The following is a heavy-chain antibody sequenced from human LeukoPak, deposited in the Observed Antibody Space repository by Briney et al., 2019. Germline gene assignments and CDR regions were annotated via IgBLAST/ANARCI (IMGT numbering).Heavy chain of an antibody. CDR1: GGSISSYY. CDR3: ASGSSSLYYFDY. V-gene: IGHV4-59*01. CDR2: IYYSGST. D-gene: IGHD6-6*01. J-gene: IGHJ4*02. Sequence: PSEPLSLTCTASGGSISSYYWSWIRQPPGNGLEWIGYIYYSGSTNYNPSLKSRVTISVDTSKNQSSLKLSSVTAADTAVYYCASGSSSLYYFDYWGQGTLVTVSS.